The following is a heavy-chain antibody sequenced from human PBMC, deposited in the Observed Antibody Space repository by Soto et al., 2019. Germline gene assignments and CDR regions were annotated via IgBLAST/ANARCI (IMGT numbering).Heavy chain of an antibody. D-gene: IGHD5-18*01. J-gene: IGHJ4*02. Sequence: HVQLQESGPGLVKPSEPLSLTCSVSAGSISRYYWGWVRQSPGEGLEWIAHISYTVDASYNPSLKSRVTISLYTSKNQIALSLMSVTAADTAVYYCVGSLMSRAMESFDYWGQGTLVTVTS. CDR3: VGSLMSRAMESFDY. CDR2: ISYTVDA. CDR1: AGSISRYY. V-gene: IGHV4-59*01.